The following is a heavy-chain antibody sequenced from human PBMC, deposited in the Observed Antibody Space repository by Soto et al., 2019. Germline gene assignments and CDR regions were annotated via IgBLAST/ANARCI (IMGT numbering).Heavy chain of an antibody. CDR2: ILPVESKT. CDR1: GYSFSEYW. Sequence: PGESLKISCKGSGYSFSEYWVGWERQMPGKGLEWIGFILPVESKTRHSPAIQGQVTISSDPSTYTAYLQWRSLKTSDTAMYFCAWPDRYCSFFSCYPDYFELWCQGTVLNVST. V-gene: IGHV5-51*01. D-gene: IGHD2-15*01. J-gene: IGHJ1*01. CDR3: AWPDRYCSFFSCYPDYFEL.